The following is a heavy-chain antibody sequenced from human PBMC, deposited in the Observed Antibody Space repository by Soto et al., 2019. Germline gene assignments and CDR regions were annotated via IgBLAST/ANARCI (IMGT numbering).Heavy chain of an antibody. J-gene: IGHJ5*02. CDR3: AREPFGRFDP. Sequence: QMLLVQSGPEVKKPGSSVKVSCKASGDSFGSYAVSWVRQAPGQGLEWMGAIIPVFGTTNYTQKFQGRVTITADDSTTTAYMELSSLRSDDTAVYYCAREPFGRFDPWGQGTLVTVSS. CDR1: GDSFGSYA. CDR2: IIPVFGTT. D-gene: IGHD3-10*01. V-gene: IGHV1-69*01.